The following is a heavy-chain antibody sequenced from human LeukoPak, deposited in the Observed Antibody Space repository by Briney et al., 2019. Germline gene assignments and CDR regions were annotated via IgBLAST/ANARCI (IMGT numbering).Heavy chain of an antibody. D-gene: IGHD3-9*01. Sequence: SETLSLTCTVSGGSINSYYWSWIRQPPGKGLEWIGYIYYSGSTNYNPSLKSRVTISVDTSKNQFSLKLSSVTAADTAVYYCARKYYDILTGYSLFDYWGQGTLVTVSS. V-gene: IGHV4-59*01. CDR3: ARKYYDILTGYSLFDY. J-gene: IGHJ4*02. CDR2: IYYSGST. CDR1: GGSINSYY.